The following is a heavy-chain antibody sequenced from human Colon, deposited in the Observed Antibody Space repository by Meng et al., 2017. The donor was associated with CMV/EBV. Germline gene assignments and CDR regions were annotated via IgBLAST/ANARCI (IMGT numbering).Heavy chain of an antibody. V-gene: IGHV3-30*04. Sequence: GESLKISCAASGFIFSNYPIHWVRQAPGKGLEWVAVISFDGGDTYYADSVKGRFTISRDNSKNTLFLQMNSLRAEDTAVYYCARSYYYGLDVWGQGTTVTVSS. CDR1: GFIFSNYP. D-gene: IGHD3-10*01. CDR2: ISFDGGDT. CDR3: ARSYYYGLDV. J-gene: IGHJ6*02.